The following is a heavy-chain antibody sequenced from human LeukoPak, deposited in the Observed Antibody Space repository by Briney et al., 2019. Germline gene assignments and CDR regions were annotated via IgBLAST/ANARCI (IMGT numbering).Heavy chain of an antibody. CDR2: ISYDGSNK. CDR3: ARSGLPTDVVVPAAMLYYYYGMDV. D-gene: IGHD2-2*01. CDR1: GFTFSSYA. Sequence: PGGSLRLSCAASGFTFSSYAMHWVRQAPGKGLEWVAVISYDGSNKYYADYVKGRFTISRDNSKNTLYLQMNSLRAEDTAVYYCARSGLPTDVVVPAAMLYYYYGMDVWGKGTTVTVSS. V-gene: IGHV3-30*04. J-gene: IGHJ6*04.